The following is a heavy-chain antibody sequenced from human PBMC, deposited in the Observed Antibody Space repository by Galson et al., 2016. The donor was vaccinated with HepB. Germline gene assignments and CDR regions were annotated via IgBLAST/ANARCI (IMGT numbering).Heavy chain of an antibody. V-gene: IGHV4-59*12. CDR1: AGSISGYS. Sequence: SETLSLTCTVSAGSISGYSWSWIRQPPGKGLEWIGYISYSGFTNYNPSLKSRVTMSVDTSKNQFSLNLNSVTAADTAVYYCARGPYSSGWYPFGPWGQGTLVTVSS. CDR3: ARGPYSSGWYPFGP. CDR2: ISYSGFT. D-gene: IGHD6-19*01. J-gene: IGHJ5*02.